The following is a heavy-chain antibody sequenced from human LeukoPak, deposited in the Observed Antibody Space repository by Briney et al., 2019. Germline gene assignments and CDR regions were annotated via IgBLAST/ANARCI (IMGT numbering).Heavy chain of an antibody. CDR3: ATYRQVLLPFES. CDR2: IFPSGGEV. Sequence: GGSLRLSCEASGFTFSTFAMIWVRQPPGKGLEWVSSIFPSGGEVHYADSVRGRFTISRDNSKSTLSLQMNSLRAEDTAIYYCATYRQVLLPFESWGQGTLVTVSS. D-gene: IGHD2-8*02. J-gene: IGHJ4*02. V-gene: IGHV3-23*01. CDR1: GFTFSTFA.